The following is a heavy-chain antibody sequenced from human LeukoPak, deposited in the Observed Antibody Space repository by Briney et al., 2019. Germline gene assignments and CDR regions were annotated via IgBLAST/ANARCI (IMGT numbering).Heavy chain of an antibody. V-gene: IGHV3-23*01. D-gene: IGHD3-22*01. CDR2: ISDSGGST. J-gene: IGHJ4*02. CDR1: GITLSNYV. CDR3: AKRGVVIRVILVGFHKAAYYFDS. Sequence: GGSLRLSCAVSGITLSNYVMSWVRQAPGKGLEWVAGISDSGGSTSYADSVKGRFTISRDNPKNTLYLQMNSLRAEDTAVYFCAKRGVVIRVILVGFHKAAYYFDSWGQGALVTVSS.